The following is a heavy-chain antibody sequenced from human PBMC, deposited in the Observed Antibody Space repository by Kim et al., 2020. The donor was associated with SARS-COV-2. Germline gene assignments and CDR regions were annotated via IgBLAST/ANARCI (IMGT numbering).Heavy chain of an antibody. D-gene: IGHD5-18*01. CDR3: TTEAVEETAMVTASFDY. J-gene: IGHJ4*02. V-gene: IGHV3-15*01. Sequence: GGSLRLSCAASGFTFSNAWMSWVRQAPGKGLEWVGRIKSKTDGGTTDYAAPVKGRFSISRDDSKNTLYLQMNSLKTEDTAVYYCTTEAVEETAMVTASFDYWGQGTLVTVSS. CDR2: IKSKTDGGTT. CDR1: GFTFSNAW.